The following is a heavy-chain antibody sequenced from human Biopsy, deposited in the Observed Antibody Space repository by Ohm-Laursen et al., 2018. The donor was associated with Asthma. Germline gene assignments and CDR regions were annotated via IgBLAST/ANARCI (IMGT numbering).Heavy chain of an antibody. CDR2: HDPEEGGT. D-gene: IGHD2-15*01. CDR1: GYSLTDLS. CDR3: ASDCPKCYVRYNFQF. V-gene: IGHV1-24*01. J-gene: IGHJ4*02. Sequence: SVKVSCKISGYSLTDLSMHWVRQAPGQGLEWMGGHDPEEGGTVHARRFQGRVTMTEDTSTDTAYMELSSLSSDDTAVYYCASDCPKCYVRYNFQFWGQGTLVTVSS.